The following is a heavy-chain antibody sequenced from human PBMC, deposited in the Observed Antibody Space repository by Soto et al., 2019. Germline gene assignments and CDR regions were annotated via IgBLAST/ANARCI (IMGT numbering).Heavy chain of an antibody. Sequence: EVQLVESGGDLVQPGGSLRLSCAASGFTFSSYDFHWVRQTTEKGLEWVSAIGVSGDTYYSASVKGRFTISRENAKNSLFHQTKRLGAGDTAGFYWSRGYCGSTGCPGVLSLDLWGRGTLVTVSS. D-gene: IGHD2-2*01. CDR2: IGVSGDT. CDR3: SRGYCGSTGCPGVLSLDL. V-gene: IGHV3-13*01. J-gene: IGHJ2*01. CDR1: GFTFSSYD.